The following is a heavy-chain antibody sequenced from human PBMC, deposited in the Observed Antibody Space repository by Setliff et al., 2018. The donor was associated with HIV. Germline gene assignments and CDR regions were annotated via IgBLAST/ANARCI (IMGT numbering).Heavy chain of an antibody. Sequence: ISCAASGFTVSSKYMSWVRQSPGKGLEWVSVIYKVGSTFYADSVKGRFTISRDNSKNMVYLQMNSLRAEDTAVYYCARSVRPIYYYFDLGVWGQGTTVTVSS. CDR2: IYKVGST. V-gene: IGHV3-66*01. CDR3: ARSVRPIYYYFDLGV. D-gene: IGHD3-3*01. J-gene: IGHJ6*02. CDR1: GFTVSSKY.